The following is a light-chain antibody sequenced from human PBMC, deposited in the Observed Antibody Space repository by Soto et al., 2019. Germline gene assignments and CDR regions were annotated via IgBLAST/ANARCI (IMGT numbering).Light chain of an antibody. Sequence: ERATLSCRASQSVSSNLAWYQQKPGQAPRLLIYDASNRATGIPARFSGSGSGTDFTLTISSLEPEDFALYYCQQRSNWPPWTFGQGTKVDIK. J-gene: IGKJ1*01. CDR3: QQRSNWPPWT. CDR2: DAS. CDR1: QSVSSN. V-gene: IGKV3-11*01.